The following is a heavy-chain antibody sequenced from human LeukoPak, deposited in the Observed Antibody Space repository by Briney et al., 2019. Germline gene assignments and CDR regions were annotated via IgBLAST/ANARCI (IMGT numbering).Heavy chain of an antibody. CDR1: GYTFTGYY. CDR2: INPNSGGT. Sequence: ASVKVSCKASGYTFTGYYMHWVRQAPGQGLEWMGWINPNSGGTNYAQKFQGRFTMTRDTSISTVYMELSRLRSDDTAVYYCARGRIAAAGFYYYYYGMDVWGQGTTVTVSS. CDR3: ARGRIAAAGFYYYYYGMDV. D-gene: IGHD6-13*01. V-gene: IGHV1-2*02. J-gene: IGHJ6*02.